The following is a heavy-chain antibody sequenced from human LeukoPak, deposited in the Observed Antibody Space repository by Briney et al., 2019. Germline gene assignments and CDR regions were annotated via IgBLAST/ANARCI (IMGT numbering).Heavy chain of an antibody. J-gene: IGHJ4*02. V-gene: IGHV3-21*01. Sequence: GGSLRLSCAACGFTFSDYSMNWVRQAPGRGLEWVSNIRSDSSDKCYADSVKGRFTISRDNAKNSLFLHMDSLRVEDSAFYYCARDLNWGFDYWGQGAQVTVSS. CDR2: IRSDSSDK. CDR1: GFTFSDYS. CDR3: ARDLNWGFDY. D-gene: IGHD7-27*01.